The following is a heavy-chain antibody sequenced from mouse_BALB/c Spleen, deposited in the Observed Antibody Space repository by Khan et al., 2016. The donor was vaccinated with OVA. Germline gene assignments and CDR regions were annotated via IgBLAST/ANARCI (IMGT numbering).Heavy chain of an antibody. D-gene: IGHD4-1*01. CDR2: IDPDNGDT. Sequence: EVQLQQSGADLVRSGASVKLSCIASGFNIRHYYLHWVKQRPEQGLEWIGWIDPDNGDTDYDPKFQGKATMTADTSSNKAYLQLSSLTSEDTAGYYCTTGWGDAMDYWGQGTSVTVSS. CDR3: TTGWGDAMDY. CDR1: GFNIRHYY. J-gene: IGHJ4*01. V-gene: IGHV14-4*02.